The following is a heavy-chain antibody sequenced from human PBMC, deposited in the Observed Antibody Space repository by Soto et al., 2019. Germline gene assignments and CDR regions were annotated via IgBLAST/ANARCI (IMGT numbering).Heavy chain of an antibody. D-gene: IGHD3-9*01. CDR3: ARTVLGPDLLADSFVDYYYYMDV. J-gene: IGHJ6*03. CDR1: GGSISNFY. V-gene: IGHV4-59*08. Sequence: QVQLQESGPGLVRPSETLSLTCTVSGGSISNFYWSWIRQPPGKGLEWIGYVYYTGSTSYNPSHRRRVTFSADSSRGQFSLRLNSVTAADTAVYYCARTVLGPDLLADSFVDYYYYMDVWGQGTTVTVSS. CDR2: VYYTGST.